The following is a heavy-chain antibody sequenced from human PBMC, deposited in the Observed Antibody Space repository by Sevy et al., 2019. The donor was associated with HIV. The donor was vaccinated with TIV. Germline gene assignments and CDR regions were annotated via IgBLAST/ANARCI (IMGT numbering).Heavy chain of an antibody. Sequence: GGSLRLSCAASGLTFSDSYMSWFRQAPGKGLEWASYISSGGTIIYYADSVKGGFTISRDNAKNSRYLQMNSLRAEDTAVYYCARARYNYGSFYFDYWGQGTLVTVSS. CDR1: GLTFSDSY. CDR3: ARARYNYGSFYFDY. CDR2: ISSGGTII. D-gene: IGHD5-18*01. J-gene: IGHJ4*02. V-gene: IGHV3-11*01.